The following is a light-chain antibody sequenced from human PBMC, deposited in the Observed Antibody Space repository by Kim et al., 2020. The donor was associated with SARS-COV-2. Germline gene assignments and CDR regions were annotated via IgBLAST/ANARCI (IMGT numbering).Light chain of an antibody. J-gene: IGLJ3*02. Sequence: SPGQTARITCSGDKLGDKFVCWYQQKPGQSHVLVIYQDTKRPAGIPERFAGSSSGNTATLTISGTQAMDEADYYCQAWDSGTGVFGGGTQLTVL. CDR2: QDT. CDR1: KLGDKF. V-gene: IGLV3-1*01. CDR3: QAWDSGTGV.